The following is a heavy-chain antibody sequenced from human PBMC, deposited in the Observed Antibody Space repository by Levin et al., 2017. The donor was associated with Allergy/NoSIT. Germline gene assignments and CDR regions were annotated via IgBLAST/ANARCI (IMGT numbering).Heavy chain of an antibody. CDR3: ARSSSLEYFDP. CDR1: GGSIISTNYY. D-gene: IGHD3-3*01. V-gene: IGHV4-39*02. CDR2: IYYTGSS. J-gene: IGHJ5*02. Sequence: SETLSLTCTVSGGSIISTNYYCGWIRQPPGKGLEWIGSIYYTGSSHYNPSLKSRVTISVDTSKDHFSLNLTSVTAADTAVYFCARSSSLEYFDPWGQGTLVTVSS.